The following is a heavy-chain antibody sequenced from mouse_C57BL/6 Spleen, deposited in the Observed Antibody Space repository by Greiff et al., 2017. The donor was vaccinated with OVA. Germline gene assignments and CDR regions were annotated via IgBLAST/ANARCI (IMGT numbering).Heavy chain of an antibody. CDR3: AREDYDYDGAY. CDR1: GYAFTNYL. V-gene: IGHV1-54*01. CDR2: INPGSGGT. D-gene: IGHD2-4*01. J-gene: IGHJ3*01. Sequence: VQLQQSGAELVRPGTSVKVSCKASGYAFTNYLIEWVKQRPGQGLEWIGVINPGSGGTNYNEKFKGKATLTADKSSSTAYMQLSSLTSEDAAVYFCAREDYDYDGAYWGQGTLVTVSA.